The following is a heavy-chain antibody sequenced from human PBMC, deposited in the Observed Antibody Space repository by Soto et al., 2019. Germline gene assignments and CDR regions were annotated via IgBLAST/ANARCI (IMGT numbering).Heavy chain of an antibody. CDR2: IRSKPNNYAT. Sequence: HLGGSLRLSCSASGFTFTGSAMHWVRQASGKGLEWVGLIRSKPNNYATAYAASVKGRFTIPRDDSKNTAYLQMNSLKTEDTAVYYCTTYYDSSAYLTFDSWGQGTLVTVYS. CDR1: GFTFTGSA. J-gene: IGHJ4*02. CDR3: TTYYDSSAYLTFDS. D-gene: IGHD3-22*01. V-gene: IGHV3-73*01.